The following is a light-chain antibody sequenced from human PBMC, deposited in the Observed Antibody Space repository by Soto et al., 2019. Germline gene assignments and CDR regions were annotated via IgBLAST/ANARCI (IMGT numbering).Light chain of an antibody. CDR1: QSVSSN. J-gene: IGKJ1*01. CDR2: GAS. Sequence: EIVMTQSPATLSVSPGARAPLSCRARQSVSSNLAWYQQQPGQAPRLLIYGASTRATGIPARFSGSGSGTEFTLTISSLQSEDFAVYYCQQYNNWWTFGQGTKVDIK. V-gene: IGKV3-15*01. CDR3: QQYNNWWT.